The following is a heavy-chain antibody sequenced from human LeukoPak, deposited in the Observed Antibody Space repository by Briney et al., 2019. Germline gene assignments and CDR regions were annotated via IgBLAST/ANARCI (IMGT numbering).Heavy chain of an antibody. CDR3: ARYHADSVAGFDP. CDR2: IGTAGDS. D-gene: IGHD4-17*01. Sequence: GGSLRLSCAASGFSFSSYDMHWVRQITGKGLEWVSVIGTAGDSLYAGSARGRFTIYRENAKNSLYLQMNSLRAGDTAVYYCARYHADSVAGFDPWGQGTQVTVSS. V-gene: IGHV3-13*01. J-gene: IGHJ5*02. CDR1: GFSFSSYD.